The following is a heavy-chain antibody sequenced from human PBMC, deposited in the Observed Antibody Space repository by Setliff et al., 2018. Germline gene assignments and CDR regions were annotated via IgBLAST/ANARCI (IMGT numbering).Heavy chain of an antibody. D-gene: IGHD1-1*01. Sequence: SETLSLTCTVYGGSFSNYYWSWIRQPPGKGLEWIGEINHSGSTNYNPSLTSRVTISVDTSKNQFSLKLSSVTAADTAVYYCAREDWNGNAFDIWGPGTMVTVSS. J-gene: IGHJ3*02. CDR3: AREDWNGNAFDI. V-gene: IGHV4-34*01. CDR2: INHSGST. CDR1: GGSFSNYY.